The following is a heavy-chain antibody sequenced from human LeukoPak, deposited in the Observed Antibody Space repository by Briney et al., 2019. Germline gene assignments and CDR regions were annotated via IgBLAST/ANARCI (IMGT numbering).Heavy chain of an antibody. V-gene: IGHV3-48*02. J-gene: IGHJ4*02. CDR3: AREGYYYDSSGYPLDY. CDR2: ISSSSSTI. Sequence: GGSLRLSCAASGFTFSSYSMNWVRQAPGKGLEWVSYISSSSSTIYYADSVKGRFTISRDNAKNSLYLQMDSLRDEDTAVYYCAREGYYYDSSGYPLDYWGQGTLVTVSS. CDR1: GFTFSSYS. D-gene: IGHD3-22*01.